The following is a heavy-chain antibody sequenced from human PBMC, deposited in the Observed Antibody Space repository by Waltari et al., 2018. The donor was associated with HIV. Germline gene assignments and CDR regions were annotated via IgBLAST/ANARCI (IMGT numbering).Heavy chain of an antibody. J-gene: IGHJ4*02. CDR3: ARDLNMLYHGSGFDY. D-gene: IGHD3-10*01. CDR2: MSYDGKT. CDR1: GFDVSYYG. Sequence: QVQLVESGRAVVQSGGSLSLSCGVAGFDVSYYGMHWVRQAPGKGLEWVGVMSYDGKTYFSDDVKGRFTMSRDTSKNTMVLQMDRLKIDDRAVYYCARDLNMLYHGSGFDYWGPGTPVTV. V-gene: IGHV3-30*03.